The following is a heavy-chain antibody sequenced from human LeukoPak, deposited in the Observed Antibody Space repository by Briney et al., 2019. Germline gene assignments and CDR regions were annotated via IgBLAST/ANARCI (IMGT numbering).Heavy chain of an antibody. CDR2: IYYSGST. J-gene: IGHJ4*02. CDR1: GGSISSYY. V-gene: IGHV4-59*01. CDR3: ARDLGDGYND. Sequence: PSETLFLTCTVSGGSISSYYWSWIRQPPGKGLEWIGYIYYSGSTNYNPSLKSRVTISVDTSKNQFSLKLSSVTAADTAVYYCARDLGDGYNDWGQGTLVTVSS. D-gene: IGHD5-24*01.